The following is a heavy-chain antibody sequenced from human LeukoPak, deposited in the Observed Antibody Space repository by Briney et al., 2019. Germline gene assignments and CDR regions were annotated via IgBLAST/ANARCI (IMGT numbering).Heavy chain of an antibody. CDR2: INHSGST. V-gene: IGHV4-34*01. CDR3: ARGLDCSSTSCYAGYPDWFDP. D-gene: IGHD2-2*01. J-gene: IGHJ5*02. Sequence: PSETLSLTCTVSGGSISTNYWSWIRQPPGKGLEWIGEINHSGSTNYNPSLKSRVTISVDTSKNQFSLKLSSVTAADTAVYYCARGLDCSSTSCYAGYPDWFDPWGQGTLVTVSS. CDR1: GGSISTNY.